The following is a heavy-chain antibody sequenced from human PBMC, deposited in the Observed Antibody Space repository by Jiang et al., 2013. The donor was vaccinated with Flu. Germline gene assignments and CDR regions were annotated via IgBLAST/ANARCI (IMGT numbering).Heavy chain of an antibody. CDR1: GFSLSTNGVG. V-gene: IGHV2-5*02. CDR3: AHSLWHDSGSYSGMRFDY. CDR2: IYWDDDK. D-gene: IGHD3-22*01. Sequence: KPTQTLTLTRTFSGFSLSTNGVGVGWIRQSPGKALEWLALIYWDDDKPYSPSLRSRLTITKDTSKNQVVLRMTNMDPVDTATYYCAHSLWHDSGSYSGMRFDYWGQGTPVTVSS. J-gene: IGHJ4*02.